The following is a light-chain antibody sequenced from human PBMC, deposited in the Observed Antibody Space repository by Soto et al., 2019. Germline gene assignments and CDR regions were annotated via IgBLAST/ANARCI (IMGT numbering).Light chain of an antibody. CDR2: GNR. Sequence: QSVLTQPPSVSGAPGQRVTLSCTGNTSNLGAGYDVHWYQQLPGAAPKLVIFGNRNRPSGVPERFSGSKSGTSASLAITELQAEDEADYYCQAYDYTLTASVFGGGTKLTVL. J-gene: IGLJ3*02. CDR1: TSNLGAGYD. V-gene: IGLV1-40*01. CDR3: QAYDYTLTASV.